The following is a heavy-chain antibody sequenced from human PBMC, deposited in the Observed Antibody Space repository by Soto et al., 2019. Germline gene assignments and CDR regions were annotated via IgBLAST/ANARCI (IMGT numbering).Heavy chain of an antibody. J-gene: IGHJ4*02. V-gene: IGHV3-23*01. D-gene: IGHD6-19*01. CDR3: AKMLAVAGYFDY. CDR1: GFTFSSYA. Sequence: SLRLSCAASGFTFSSYAMSWVRQAPGKGLEWVSAISGSGGSTYYADSVKGRFTISRDNSKNTLYLQMNSLRAEDTAVYYCAKMLAVAGYFDYWGQGTLVTVSS. CDR2: ISGSGGST.